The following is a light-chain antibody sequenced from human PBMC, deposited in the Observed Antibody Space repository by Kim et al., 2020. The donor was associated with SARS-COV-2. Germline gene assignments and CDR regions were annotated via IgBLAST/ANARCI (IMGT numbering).Light chain of an antibody. CDR1: QSVSSSY. J-gene: IGKJ5*01. Sequence: LSPGERATLSCRASQSVSSSYLAWYQQRPGQAPRLLIYGASSWATGIPARFSGSGSGTDFTLTISRLEPEDFAVYYCQQYGSSITFGQGTRLEIK. CDR2: GAS. CDR3: QQYGSSIT. V-gene: IGKV3-20*01.